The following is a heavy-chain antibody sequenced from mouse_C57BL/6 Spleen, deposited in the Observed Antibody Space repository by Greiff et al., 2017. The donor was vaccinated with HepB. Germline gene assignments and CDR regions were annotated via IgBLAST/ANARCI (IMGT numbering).Heavy chain of an antibody. Sequence: EVMLVESGEGLVKPGGSLKLSCAASGFTFSSYAMSWVRQTPEKRLEWVAYISSGGDYIYYADTVKGRFTISRDNARNTLYLQISSLKSEDTAMYYCTRDTHYYAMDYWGQGTSVTVSS. J-gene: IGHJ4*01. CDR1: GFTFSSYA. CDR3: TRDTHYYAMDY. V-gene: IGHV5-9-1*02. CDR2: ISSGGDYI.